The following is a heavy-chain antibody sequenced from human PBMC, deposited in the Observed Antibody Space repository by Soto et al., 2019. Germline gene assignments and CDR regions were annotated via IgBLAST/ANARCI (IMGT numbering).Heavy chain of an antibody. V-gene: IGHV4-39*01. D-gene: IGHD3-22*01. J-gene: IGHJ4*02. CDR2: IYFSANT. CDR3: ASYTYKYNRSGYYYVLDYFHY. Sequence: SETLSLTCTVPGGSLSSSSYYWGWIRQPPGQGLEWIGSIYFSANTYYNPSLKSRVTISVDTSKNQFSLKLSSVTAAYTAVYYCASYTYKYNRSGYYYVLDYFHYWGQGTLVTVSS. CDR1: GGSLSSSSYY.